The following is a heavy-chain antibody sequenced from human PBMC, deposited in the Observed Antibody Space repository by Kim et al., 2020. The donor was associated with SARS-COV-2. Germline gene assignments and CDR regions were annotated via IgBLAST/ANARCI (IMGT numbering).Heavy chain of an antibody. CDR1: GYTFTSYG. J-gene: IGHJ4*02. Sequence: ASVKVSCKASGYTFTSYGISWVRQAPGQGLEWMGWISAYNGNTNYAQKLQGRVTMTTDTSTSTAYMELRSLRSDDTAVYYCARDPQGYYDSSGQPGSYWGQGTLVTVSS. D-gene: IGHD3-22*01. CDR2: ISAYNGNT. CDR3: ARDPQGYYDSSGQPGSY. V-gene: IGHV1-18*01.